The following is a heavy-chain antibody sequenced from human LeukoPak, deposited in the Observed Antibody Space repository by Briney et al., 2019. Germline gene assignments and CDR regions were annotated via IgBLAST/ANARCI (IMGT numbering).Heavy chain of an antibody. J-gene: IGHJ4*02. CDR1: GGTFSSYT. V-gene: IGHV1-69*05. Sequence: SVKVSCKASGGTFSSYTISWVRQAPGQGLEWMGRIIPIFGTANYAQKFQGRVTITTDESTSTAYMELSSLRSEDTAVYYCARDSDDSSGYYSFDYWGQGTLVTVSS. D-gene: IGHD3-22*01. CDR3: ARDSDDSSGYYSFDY. CDR2: IIPIFGTA.